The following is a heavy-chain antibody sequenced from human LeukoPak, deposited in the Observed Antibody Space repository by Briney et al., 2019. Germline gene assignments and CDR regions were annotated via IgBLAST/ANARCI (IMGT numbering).Heavy chain of an antibody. J-gene: IGHJ5*02. Sequence: SETLSLTCTVSGTSITNYYWAWIRQTPGKGLEWIGYIYPDGSTKYNPSLKSRGAISVDTANNQFSLKVTSMTAADTAVYYCARQDYWGWFAPWGQGTLVIVSS. CDR2: IYPDGST. V-gene: IGHV4-4*09. CDR3: ARQDYWGWFAP. D-gene: IGHD3-16*01. CDR1: GTSITNYY.